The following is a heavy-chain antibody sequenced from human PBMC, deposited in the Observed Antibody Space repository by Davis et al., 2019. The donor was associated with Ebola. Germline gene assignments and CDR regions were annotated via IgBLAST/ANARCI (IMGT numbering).Heavy chain of an antibody. J-gene: IGHJ5*01. CDR2: INHSGST. CDR3: VRSVTMIRGVIPWFDP. CDR1: GGSFSGYY. V-gene: IGHV4-34*01. D-gene: IGHD3-10*01. Sequence: MPSETLSLTCAVYGGSFSGYYWSWIRQPPGNGLEWIGEINHSGSTNYNPSLKSRVTMSADTSTNQVSLKLSSVTAADTAVYYCVRSVTMIRGVIPWFDPWGQGTLVAVSS.